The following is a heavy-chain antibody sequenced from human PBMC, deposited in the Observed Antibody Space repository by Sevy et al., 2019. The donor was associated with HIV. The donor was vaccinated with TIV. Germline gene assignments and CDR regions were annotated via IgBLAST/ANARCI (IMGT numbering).Heavy chain of an antibody. V-gene: IGHV3-23*01. J-gene: IGHJ4*02. Sequence: QLGGSLRLSCAASGFTFSSYAMSWVRQAPGKGLEWVSAISGSGGSTYYADSVKGRFTISRDNSKNTLYLQMNSLRAEDTAVYYCANWGGRDYSNYGFNWGQGTLVTVSS. CDR1: GFTFSSYA. D-gene: IGHD4-4*01. CDR2: ISGSGGST. CDR3: ANWGGRDYSNYGFN.